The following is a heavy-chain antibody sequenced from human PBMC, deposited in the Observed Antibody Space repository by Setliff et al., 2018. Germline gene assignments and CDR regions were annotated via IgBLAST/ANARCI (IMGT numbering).Heavy chain of an antibody. CDR2: INPNSGGT. Sequence: GASVKVSCKASGYTFTGYYMHWVRQAPGQGLEWMGWINPNSGGTNYAQKFQGWVTMTRDTSISTAYMELSRLRSDDTAVYYCARGRLPESWEGYSYGHTLDAFDIWGQGTMVTVSS. D-gene: IGHD5-18*01. CDR1: GYTFTGYY. J-gene: IGHJ3*02. V-gene: IGHV1-2*04. CDR3: ARGRLPESWEGYSYGHTLDAFDI.